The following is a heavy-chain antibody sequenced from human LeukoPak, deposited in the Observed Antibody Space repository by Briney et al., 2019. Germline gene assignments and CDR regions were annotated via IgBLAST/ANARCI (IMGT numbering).Heavy chain of an antibody. CDR2: ISYDGSNK. Sequence: GRSLRLSCEASGFTFSSYAMHWVRQAPGKGLEWVAVISYDGSNKYYADSVKGRFTISRDNSKNTLYLQMNSLRAEDTAVYYCAREAWDILTGYSDYWGQGTLVTVSS. J-gene: IGHJ4*02. V-gene: IGHV3-30*04. D-gene: IGHD3-9*01. CDR1: GFTFSSYA. CDR3: AREAWDILTGYSDY.